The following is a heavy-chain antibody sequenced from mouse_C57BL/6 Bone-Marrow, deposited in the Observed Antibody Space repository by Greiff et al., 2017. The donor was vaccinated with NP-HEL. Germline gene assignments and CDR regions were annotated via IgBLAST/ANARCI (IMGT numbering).Heavy chain of an antibody. CDR1: GYTFTDYN. V-gene: IGHV1-22*01. J-gene: IGHJ1*03. CDR3: ARSAYYGSSYGWYFDV. CDR2: INPNNGGT. Sequence: EVQLQQPGPELVKPGASVKMSCKASGYTFTDYNMHWVKQSHGKSLEWIGYINPNNGGTSYNQKFKGKATLTVNKSSSTAYMELRSLTSEDSAVYYCARSAYYGSSYGWYFDVWGTGATVTVSS. D-gene: IGHD1-1*01.